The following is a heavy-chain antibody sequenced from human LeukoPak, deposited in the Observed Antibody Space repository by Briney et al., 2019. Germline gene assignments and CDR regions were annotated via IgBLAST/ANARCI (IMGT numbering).Heavy chain of an antibody. J-gene: IGHJ4*02. CDR2: ISSSSTYT. D-gene: IGHD4-23*01. CDR1: GFTVSSNY. V-gene: IGHV3-21*01. CDR3: ARAGNGFYFDY. Sequence: GGSLRLSCAASGFTVSSNYMSWVRQAPGKGLEWVSSISSSSTYTYHADSLKGRFTISRDNAKNSLYLQMNSLRAEDTAVYYCARAGNGFYFDYWGQGTLVTVSS.